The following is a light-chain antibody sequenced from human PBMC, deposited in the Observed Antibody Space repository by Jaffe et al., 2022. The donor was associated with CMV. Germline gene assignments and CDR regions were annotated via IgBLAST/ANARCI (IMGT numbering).Light chain of an antibody. CDR2: ENN. CDR3: GTWDNSLSVWV. V-gene: IGLV1-51*02. J-gene: IGLJ3*02. Sequence: QSVLTQPPSVSAAPGQKVTISCSGSSSNIGKNYVSWYQQLPGTAPKLLIYENNKRPSGIPDRFSGSKSGTSATLGITGLQTGDEADYYCGTWDNSLSVWVFGGGTKLTVL. CDR1: SSNIGKNY.